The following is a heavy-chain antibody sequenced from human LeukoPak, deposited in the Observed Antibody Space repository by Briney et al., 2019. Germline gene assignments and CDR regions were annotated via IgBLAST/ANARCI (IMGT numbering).Heavy chain of an antibody. Sequence: GGSLRLSCAASGFTFSDYYMSWIRQAPGKGLEWVSAISGSGGSTYYADSVKGRFTISRDNSKNTLYLQMNSLRAEDTAVYYCAKGRDYYGSGSPDYWGQGTLVTVSS. D-gene: IGHD3-10*01. CDR1: GFTFSDYY. CDR2: ISGSGGST. V-gene: IGHV3-23*01. J-gene: IGHJ4*02. CDR3: AKGRDYYGSGSPDY.